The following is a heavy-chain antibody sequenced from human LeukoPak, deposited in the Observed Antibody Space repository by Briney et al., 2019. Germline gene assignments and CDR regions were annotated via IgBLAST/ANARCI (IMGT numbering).Heavy chain of an antibody. V-gene: IGHV6-1*01. CDR1: GDSVSSNSAA. CDR3: ARAGSSTRRYYYYYGMDV. Sequence: SQTLSLTCAISGDSVSSNSAAWNWIRQSPSRGLEWLGRTYYRSKWYNDYAVSVKSRITINPDTSKNQFSLQLNSVTPEDTAVCYCARAGSSTRRYYYYYGMDVWGQGTTVTVSS. J-gene: IGHJ6*02. CDR2: TYYRSKWYN.